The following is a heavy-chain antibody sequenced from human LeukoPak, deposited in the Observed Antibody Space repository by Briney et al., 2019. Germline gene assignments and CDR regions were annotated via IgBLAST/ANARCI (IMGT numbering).Heavy chain of an antibody. D-gene: IGHD1-26*01. CDR1: GFSVSGHY. J-gene: IGHJ4*02. V-gene: IGHV3-53*01. Sequence: HSGGSLRLSCAASGFSVSGHYMNWVRQAPGKGLEWVSVIYADGGRYYADSVKGRFTISRDNSNNILSLQMNSLRVEDTAVYYCTKGLVGALAFEYWGQGTLVTVSS. CDR2: IYADGGR. CDR3: TKGLVGALAFEY.